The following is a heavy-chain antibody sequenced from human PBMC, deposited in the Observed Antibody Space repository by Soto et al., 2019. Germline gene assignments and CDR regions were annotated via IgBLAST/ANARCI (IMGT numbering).Heavy chain of an antibody. CDR1: GDSVSSNSAA. CDR2: TYYRSKWYN. D-gene: IGHD3-10*01. V-gene: IGHV6-1*01. J-gene: IGHJ5*02. CDR3: ARVVVDYGSGSYQFWFDP. Sequence: PSQTLSLTCAISGDSVSSNSAAWNWIRQSPSRGLEWLGRTYYRSKWYNDYAVSVKSRITINPDTSKNQFSLQLNSVTPEDTAVYYCARVVVDYGSGSYQFWFDPWGQGTLVTVSS.